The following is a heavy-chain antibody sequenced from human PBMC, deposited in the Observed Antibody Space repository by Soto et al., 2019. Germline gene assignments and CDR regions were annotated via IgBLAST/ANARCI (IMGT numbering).Heavy chain of an antibody. CDR2: ISGSGGST. CDR3: AKFPRSWQGYSWFDP. V-gene: IGHV3-23*01. Sequence: GGSLRLSCAASGFTFSSYAMSWVRQAPGKGLEWVSAISGSGGSTYYADSVKGRFTISRDNSKNTLYLQMNSLRAEDTAVYYCAKFPRSWQGYSWFDPWGQGTLVTVSS. J-gene: IGHJ5*02. CDR1: GFTFSSYA. D-gene: IGHD3-16*02.